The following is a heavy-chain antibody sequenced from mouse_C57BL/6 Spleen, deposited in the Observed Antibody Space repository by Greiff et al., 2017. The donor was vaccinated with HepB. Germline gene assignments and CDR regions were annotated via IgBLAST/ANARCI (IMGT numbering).Heavy chain of an antibody. Sequence: VQLQQSGAELVRPGSSVKLSCKASGYTFTSYWMHWVKQRPIQGLEWIGNIDPSDSETHYNQKFKDKATLTVDKSSSTAYMQLSSLTSEDSAVYYCATLYDYERGFAYWGQGTLVTVSP. J-gene: IGHJ3*01. CDR1: GYTFTSYW. CDR3: ATLYDYERGFAY. V-gene: IGHV1-52*01. CDR2: IDPSDSET. D-gene: IGHD2-4*01.